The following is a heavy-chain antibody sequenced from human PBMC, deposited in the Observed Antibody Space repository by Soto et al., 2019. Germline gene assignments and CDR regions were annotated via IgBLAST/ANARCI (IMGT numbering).Heavy chain of an antibody. CDR2: MNPNSGNT. D-gene: IGHD2-2*01. Sequence: SVEVSYKASRYTFTSYDINWVRQATGQGLEWMGWMNPNSGNTGYAQKFQGRVTMTRNTSISTAYMELSSLRSEDTAVYYCARVIVVVPAADNWFDPWGQGTLVTVSS. J-gene: IGHJ5*02. CDR3: ARVIVVVPAADNWFDP. V-gene: IGHV1-8*01. CDR1: RYTFTSYD.